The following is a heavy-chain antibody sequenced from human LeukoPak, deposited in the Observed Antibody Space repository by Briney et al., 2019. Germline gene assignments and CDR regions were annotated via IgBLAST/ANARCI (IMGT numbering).Heavy chain of an antibody. CDR1: GFTFSSYA. Sequence: PGGSLRLSCAASGFTFSSYAMHWVRQAPGKGLEWVAVISYDGNHIFYADSVKGRFTISRDNSKNTLYLQMNSLTTEDTAVYYCARRGGDCYTSTQGFDYWGQGTLVTVSS. D-gene: IGHD2-21*02. CDR2: ISYDGNHI. J-gene: IGHJ4*02. CDR3: ARRGGDCYTSTQGFDY. V-gene: IGHV3-30*04.